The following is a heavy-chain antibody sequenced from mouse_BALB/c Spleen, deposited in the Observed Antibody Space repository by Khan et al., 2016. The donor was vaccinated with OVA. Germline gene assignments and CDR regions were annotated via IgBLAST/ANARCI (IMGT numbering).Heavy chain of an antibody. V-gene: IGHV9-3-1*01. CDR3: SRGDWYFDV. CDR1: GYTFTNYG. D-gene: IGHD2-13*01. J-gene: IGHJ1*01. Sequence: QIQLVQSGPELKKPGETVKISCKASGYTFTNYGMNWVKQPPGKGLKWMGWINTYTGEPTYADDFKGRFAFSLETSASTAYLQINNLKNEDSATDFGSRGDWYFDVWGAGTTVTVSS. CDR2: INTYTGEP.